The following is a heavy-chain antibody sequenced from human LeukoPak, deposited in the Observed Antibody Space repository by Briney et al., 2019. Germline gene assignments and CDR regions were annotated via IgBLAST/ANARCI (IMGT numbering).Heavy chain of an antibody. Sequence: GGSLRLSCAASGFTFSSCAMSWVRQAPGKGLEWVSAISGSGGSTYYADSVKGRFTISRDNSKNTLYLQMNSLRAEDTAVYYCAKDGVDIVVVPAAINYYYYMDVWGKGTTVTVSS. V-gene: IGHV3-23*01. J-gene: IGHJ6*03. CDR1: GFTFSSCA. CDR2: ISGSGGST. CDR3: AKDGVDIVVVPAAINYYYYMDV. D-gene: IGHD2-2*02.